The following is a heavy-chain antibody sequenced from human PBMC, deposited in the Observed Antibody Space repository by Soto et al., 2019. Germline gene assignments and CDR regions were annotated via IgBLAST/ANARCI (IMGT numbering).Heavy chain of an antibody. V-gene: IGHV1-46*01. CDR3: AREFGNCSGGSCYRRSYYYYYGMDV. J-gene: IGHJ6*02. Sequence: GASVKVSCKASGYTFTSYYMHWVRQAPGQGLEWMGIINPSGGSTSYAQKFQGRVTMTRDTSTSTVYMELSSLRSEDTAVYYCAREFGNCSGGSCYRRSYYYYYGMDVWGQGTTVTVSS. CDR1: GYTFTSYY. CDR2: INPSGGST. D-gene: IGHD2-15*01.